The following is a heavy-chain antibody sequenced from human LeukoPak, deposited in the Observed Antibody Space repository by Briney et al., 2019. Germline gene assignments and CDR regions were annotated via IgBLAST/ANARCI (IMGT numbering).Heavy chain of an antibody. J-gene: IGHJ4*02. V-gene: IGHV4-34*01. CDR1: GGSLSGYY. D-gene: IGHD2-15*01. Sequence: SETLSLTCAVYGGSLSGYYWSWIRQPPGKGLEWIGEINHSGSTNYNPSLKSRVTISVDTSKNQFSLKLSSVTAADTAVYYCASQGKDCSGGSCYSGVRYFDYWGQGTLVTVSS. CDR3: ASQGKDCSGGSCYSGVRYFDY. CDR2: INHSGST.